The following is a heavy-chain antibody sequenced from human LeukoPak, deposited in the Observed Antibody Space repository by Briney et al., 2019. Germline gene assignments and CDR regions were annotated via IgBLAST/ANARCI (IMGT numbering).Heavy chain of an antibody. D-gene: IGHD1-1*01. CDR3: ARAGNNWSFDY. Sequence: PSETLSITCTVTGDSISSYSCRWIRQPPSPGLEWIGYIYYRGNTNYNPSLKSRVTMAVDTSKNQFSLKVSSVTAADTAVYYCARAGNNWSFDYWGQGTLVTVSS. V-gene: IGHV4-59*01. J-gene: IGHJ4*02. CDR1: GDSISSYS. CDR2: IYYRGNT.